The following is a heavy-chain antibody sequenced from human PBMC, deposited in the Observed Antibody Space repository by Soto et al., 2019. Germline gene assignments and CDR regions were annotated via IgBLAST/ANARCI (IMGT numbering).Heavy chain of an antibody. CDR3: VKGKESGYRGAFDS. CDR2: VSGSGSSP. V-gene: IGHV3-23*01. J-gene: IGHJ4*02. D-gene: IGHD5-18*01. CDR1: GFNFGSYA. Sequence: EEQLLESGGGLVQPGGSLRLSCAATGFNFGSYAMGWVRQALGKGLEWVSGVSGSGSSPYYADSVKGRLTISKDKSKNTLYLDLNNLRSEDTAVYFCVKGKESGYRGAFDSWGQGTMVTVSS.